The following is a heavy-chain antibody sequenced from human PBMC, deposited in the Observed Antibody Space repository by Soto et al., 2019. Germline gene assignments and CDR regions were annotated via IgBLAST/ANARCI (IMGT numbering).Heavy chain of an antibody. V-gene: IGHV3-48*03. CDR3: AKDLRVRRKGYYYYYGMDV. J-gene: IGHJ6*02. D-gene: IGHD1-1*01. Sequence: GGSLRLSCVGSGFTFSSFEMNWVRQTPGKGLEWLSYIGRSGETIYYADSVKGRFTISRDNSKNTLYLQMNSLRAEDTAVYYCAKDLRVRRKGYYYYYGMDVWGQGTTVTVSS. CDR2: IGRSGETI. CDR1: GFTFSSFE.